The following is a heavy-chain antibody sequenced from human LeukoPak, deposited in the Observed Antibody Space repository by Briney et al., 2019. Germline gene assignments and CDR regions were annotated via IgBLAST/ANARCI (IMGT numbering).Heavy chain of an antibody. Sequence: GGSLRLSCAASGFTFSSYAMHWVRQAPGKGLEYVSAISSNGGSTYYANSVKGRFTISRDNSKNTLYLQMGSLRAEDMAVYYCARVTWNNSFDYWGQGALVTVSS. CDR2: ISSNGGST. CDR1: GFTFSSYA. J-gene: IGHJ4*02. V-gene: IGHV3-64*01. D-gene: IGHD1/OR15-1a*01. CDR3: ARVTWNNSFDY.